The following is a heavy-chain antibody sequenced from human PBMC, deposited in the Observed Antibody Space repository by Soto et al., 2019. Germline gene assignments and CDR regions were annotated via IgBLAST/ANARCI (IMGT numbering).Heavy chain of an antibody. CDR1: GYIFTKYG. CDR3: ARLQLGGDRMLNWFDP. D-gene: IGHD2-21*02. V-gene: IGHV1-18*01. Sequence: QVQVVQSGPELKKPGASVKVSCKAQGYIFTKYGIGWVRQAPGHGLEWMGLINVYNGDRKVAQKFQDRASMTTDTATDTAYMELKSLRSGDTAVYYCARLQLGGDRMLNWFDPWGQGPLVTVSS. CDR2: INVYNGDR. J-gene: IGHJ5*02.